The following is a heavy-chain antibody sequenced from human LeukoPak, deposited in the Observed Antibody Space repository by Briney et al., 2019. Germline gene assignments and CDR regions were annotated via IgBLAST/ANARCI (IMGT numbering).Heavy chain of an antibody. CDR3: AKALTWIHLTLDY. CDR2: ISGTGGAT. J-gene: IGHJ4*02. Sequence: GGSLSLSCAASGFTFSNYAMSWVRQAPGKGLEWVSVISGTGGATYYADSVRGLFTISRDDPKNTLYLQMNSLRAEDTAVYYCAKALTWIHLTLDYWGQGTLVTVSS. D-gene: IGHD5-18*01. V-gene: IGHV3-23*01. CDR1: GFTFSNYA.